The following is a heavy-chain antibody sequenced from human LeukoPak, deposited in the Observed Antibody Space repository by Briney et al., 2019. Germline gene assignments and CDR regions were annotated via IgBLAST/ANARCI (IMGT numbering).Heavy chain of an antibody. J-gene: IGHJ6*02. CDR2: ISAYNGNT. Sequence: ASVKVSCKASGYTFTSYGISWVRQAPGQGLEWMGWISAYNGNTNYAQKLQGRVTMTTDTSTSTAYMELRSLRSDDTAVYYCAKAAEDSYGYNYYYGMDVWGQGTTVTVSS. D-gene: IGHD5-18*01. CDR1: GYTFTSYG. V-gene: IGHV1-18*01. CDR3: AKAAEDSYGYNYYYGMDV.